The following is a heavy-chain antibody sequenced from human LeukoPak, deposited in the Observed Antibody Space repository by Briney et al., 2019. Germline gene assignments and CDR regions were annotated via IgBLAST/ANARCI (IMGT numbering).Heavy chain of an antibody. V-gene: IGHV3-21*01. CDR3: ARDEGVSFDY. Sequence: NAGGSLRLSCVTSGFTFSAYNMNWVRQAPGKGLEWVSCNSSSSNYIYYADSVKGRFTISRDNAKNSLYLQMNSLRAEDTAVYYCARDEGVSFDYWGQGTLVTVSS. CDR2: NSSSSNYI. J-gene: IGHJ4*02. CDR1: GFTFSAYN.